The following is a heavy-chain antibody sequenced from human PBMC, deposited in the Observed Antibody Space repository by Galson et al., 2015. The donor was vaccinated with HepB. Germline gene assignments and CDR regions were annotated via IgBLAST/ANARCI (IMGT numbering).Heavy chain of an antibody. CDR3: AKGYGLFDS. D-gene: IGHD5-18*01. V-gene: IGHV3-23*01. Sequence: SLRLSCAASGFTFEHFGMSWVRQAPGRGLEWISGITGKGDSTFYADSVKGRFTVSKDNSNNMLYLQMNSLRAEDAGLYFCAKGYGLFDSWGQGILVTVSS. CDR2: ITGKGDST. CDR1: GFTFEHFG. J-gene: IGHJ5*01.